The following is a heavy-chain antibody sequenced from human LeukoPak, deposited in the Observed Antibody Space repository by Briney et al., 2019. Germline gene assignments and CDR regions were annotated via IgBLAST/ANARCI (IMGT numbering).Heavy chain of an antibody. V-gene: IGHV1-18*01. Sequence: GAVKVSCKASGYTFTSYGISGVPQAPGQGREGMGWISAYNGNTNYAQKPQGRVTMTTDTSTSTAYMELRSLRSDDTAVYYCARASHSALTYGMDVWGQGTTVTVPS. J-gene: IGHJ6*02. D-gene: IGHD4/OR15-4a*01. CDR1: GYTFTSYG. CDR3: ARASHSALTYGMDV. CDR2: ISAYNGNT.